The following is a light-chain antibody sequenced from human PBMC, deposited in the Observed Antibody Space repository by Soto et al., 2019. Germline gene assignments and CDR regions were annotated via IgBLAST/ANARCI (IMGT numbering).Light chain of an antibody. CDR2: ENN. CDR1: SSNIGNSY. J-gene: IGLJ2*01. Sequence: QSVLTQPPSVSAAPGQKVTISCSGSSSNIGNSYVSWYQQVPGTAPKLLIYENNKRPSGIPDRFSGSKSGTSATLGITGLQTGDEADYHCGAWDWGLNGGVFGGGTQLTVL. V-gene: IGLV1-51*02. CDR3: GAWDWGLNGGV.